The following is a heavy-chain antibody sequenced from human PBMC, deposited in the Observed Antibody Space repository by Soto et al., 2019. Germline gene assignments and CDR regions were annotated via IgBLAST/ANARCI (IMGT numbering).Heavy chain of an antibody. CDR1: GGSISNYY. J-gene: IGHJ6*02. V-gene: IGHV4-59*01. Sequence: SETLSLTCTVSGGSISNYYWSWIRQPPGKGLEWIGYIYSSGSTHYNPSFKSRVTISVDTSKNQFSLKLNSVTAADTAVYYCARDLWGYCGTDCYPLDVWGQGTTVTVSS. CDR2: IYSSGST. D-gene: IGHD2-21*02. CDR3: ARDLWGYCGTDCYPLDV.